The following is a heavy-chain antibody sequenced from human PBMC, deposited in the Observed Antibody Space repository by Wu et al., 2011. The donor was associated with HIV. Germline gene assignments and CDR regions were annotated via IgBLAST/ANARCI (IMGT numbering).Heavy chain of an antibody. CDR3: ARVDCSGGSCHEFDP. CDR1: GYTFIRYF. V-gene: IGHV1-46*01. J-gene: IGHJ5*02. D-gene: IGHD2-15*01. Sequence: QVQLVQSGAEVKKPGASVKVSCKASGYTFIRYFMHWIRQAPGQGLEWMGIINPSDASTSYAQQFRGRITVTRDTSTSTVYMQLSSLRPEDTAVYYCARVDCSGGSCHEFDPWAREPESPSLQ. CDR2: INPSDAST.